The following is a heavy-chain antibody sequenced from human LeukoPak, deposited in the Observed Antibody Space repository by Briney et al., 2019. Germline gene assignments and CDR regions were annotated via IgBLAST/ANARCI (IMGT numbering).Heavy chain of an antibody. CDR3: ARQRDNALSYFDY. Sequence: GSLRLSCAASGFTFSSYSMSWIRQPPGKGLEWIGYIYYSGNTNYNPTLKSRVTISADTSKNQFSLKLSSVTAADTAMYYCARQRDNALSYFDYWGQGTLVTVSS. V-gene: IGHV4-59*08. D-gene: IGHD1-14*01. CDR2: IYYSGNT. CDR1: GFTFSSYS. J-gene: IGHJ4*02.